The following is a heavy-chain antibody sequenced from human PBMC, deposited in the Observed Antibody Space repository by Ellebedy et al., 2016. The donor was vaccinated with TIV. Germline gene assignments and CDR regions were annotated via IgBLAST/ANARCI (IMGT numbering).Heavy chain of an antibody. CDR1: GFTFSQYG. CDR3: AREKPAAGRDYFHYYGMDV. CDR2: ISPTSSVI. Sequence: GESLKISXAASGFTFSQYGMNWVRQAPGKGLEWISYISPTSSVIHYADSAKGRFTISRENAKNSLYLQMNSLRAEDTAVYYCAREKPAAGRDYFHYYGMDVWGQGTTVTVSS. J-gene: IGHJ6*02. D-gene: IGHD6-13*01. V-gene: IGHV3-48*01.